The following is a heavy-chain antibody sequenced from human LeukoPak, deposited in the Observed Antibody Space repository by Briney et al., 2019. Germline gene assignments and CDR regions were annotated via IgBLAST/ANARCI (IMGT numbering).Heavy chain of an antibody. CDR3: ARWGQQLVRGYIDY. D-gene: IGHD6-13*01. Sequence: PGGSLRLSCAASGFTVSNTSMTWVRQAPGKGLEWVSVIYSGGSTDYADSVKGRLTISRDNSKNTMYLQMNSLRVEDTAVYYCARWGQQLVRGYIDYWGQGTLVTVSS. CDR1: GFTVSNTS. CDR2: IYSGGST. J-gene: IGHJ4*02. V-gene: IGHV3-66*01.